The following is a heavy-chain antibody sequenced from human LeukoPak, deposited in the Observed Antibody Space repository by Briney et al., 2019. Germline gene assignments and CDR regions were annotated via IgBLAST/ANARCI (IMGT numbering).Heavy chain of an antibody. J-gene: IGHJ3*02. CDR2: VYYSGST. D-gene: IGHD2/OR15-2a*01. CDR1: GGSASGYY. CDR3: RLLAPPSFDI. Sequence: SETLSLTCVVSGGSASGYYWGWIRQPPGRGLEWIGYVYYSGSTNYNPSFKSRITISVDTSRNQFSLQLSSVTAADTAVYYCRLLAPPSFDIWGQGTMVTVSS. V-gene: IGHV4-59*02.